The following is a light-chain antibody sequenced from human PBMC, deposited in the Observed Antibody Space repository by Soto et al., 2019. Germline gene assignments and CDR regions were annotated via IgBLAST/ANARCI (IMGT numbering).Light chain of an antibody. CDR2: AAS. CDR3: QKYNSYSYT. CDR1: QAIRNS. V-gene: IGKV1-27*01. Sequence: DIQMTQSPSSLSASVGDRVTITCRASQAIRNSLAWYQQKPGKVPSLLIYAASTLQPGVPSRFSGSGSGTDFTLTISSLQPEDVATYYCQKYNSYSYTFGQGTKLEIK. J-gene: IGKJ2*01.